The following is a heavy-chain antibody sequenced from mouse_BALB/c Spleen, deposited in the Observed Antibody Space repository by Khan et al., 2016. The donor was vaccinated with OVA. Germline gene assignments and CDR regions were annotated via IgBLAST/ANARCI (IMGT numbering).Heavy chain of an antibody. J-gene: IGHJ1*01. CDR3: ARISSYWYSDV. CDR1: GYTFTNYG. D-gene: IGHD6-2*01. V-gene: IGHV9-1*02. CDR2: INTYTGEP. Sequence: QIQLVQSGPELKKPGEIVKISCKASGYTFTNYGMNWVKQAPGKGLKWMGWINTYTGEPTYADDFKGRFVFSLKTSASTAYLQISNLKNEDMTTYFCARISSYWYSDVWGAGTTVTVSS.